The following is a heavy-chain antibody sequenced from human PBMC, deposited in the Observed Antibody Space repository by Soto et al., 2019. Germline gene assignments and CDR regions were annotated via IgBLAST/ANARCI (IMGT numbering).Heavy chain of an antibody. J-gene: IGHJ4*02. V-gene: IGHV4-59*08. D-gene: IGHD2-8*01. CDR1: GGSLSTYY. CDR2: IYYSGTA. Sequence: QVQLQESGPGLVKPSETLSLTCTVSGGSLSTYYWSWIRQPPGKGLEWIGYIYYSGTASYNPSLKSRVTISLDTSKKKVSLKLSSVTAADTAVYYCARGGHCADGVCSALGYWGQGTLVTVSS. CDR3: ARGGHCADGVCSALGY.